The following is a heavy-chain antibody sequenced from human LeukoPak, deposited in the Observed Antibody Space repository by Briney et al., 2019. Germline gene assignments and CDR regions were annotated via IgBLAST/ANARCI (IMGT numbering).Heavy chain of an antibody. CDR1: GYTFTCYY. D-gene: IGHD2-15*01. Sequence: GASVKVSCKASGYTFTCYYMHWVRQAPGQGREWMGWINPNSGGTNYAQKFQGRVTMTRDTSISTAYMELSRLRSDDTAVYYCASILGYCSGGDCLDYWGQGTLVTVSS. J-gene: IGHJ4*02. CDR2: INPNSGGT. CDR3: ASILGYCSGGDCLDY. V-gene: IGHV1-2*02.